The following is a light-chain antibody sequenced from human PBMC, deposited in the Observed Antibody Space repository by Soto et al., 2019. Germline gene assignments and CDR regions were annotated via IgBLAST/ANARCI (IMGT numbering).Light chain of an antibody. J-gene: IGLJ3*02. CDR3: EAWDSNLSGGV. CDR1: RSNIGNNY. V-gene: IGLV1-51*01. Sequence: QSVLTQPPSVSAAPGQKVTVSCSGSRSNIGNNYVSWYQHLPGTAPKLLIYDNDKRPSGIPDRFSASKSGTSATLDTTGLQTGDEADYYCEAWDSNLSGGVFGGGTKLTVL. CDR2: DND.